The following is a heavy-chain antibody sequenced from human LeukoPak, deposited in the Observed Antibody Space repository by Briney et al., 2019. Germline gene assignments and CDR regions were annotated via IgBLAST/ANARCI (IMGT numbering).Heavy chain of an antibody. V-gene: IGHV3-7*01. J-gene: IGHJ4*02. D-gene: IGHD1-1*01. CDR3: ARGLGSWNPFDY. Sequence: GGSLRLSCAASRFTFSNYWMNWFRQAPGKGLEWVANINQDGSEKNYVDSVKGRFTISRDNAENSLYLQMNSLGAEDTAVYYCARGLGSWNPFDYWGQGTLVTVSS. CDR2: INQDGSEK. CDR1: RFTFSNYW.